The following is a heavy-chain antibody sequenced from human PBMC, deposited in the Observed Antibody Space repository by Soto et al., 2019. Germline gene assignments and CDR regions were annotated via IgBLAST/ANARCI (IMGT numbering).Heavy chain of an antibody. CDR3: ARDPVDTAMVQYYYYGMDV. Sequence: PSQTLSLTCAISGDSVSSNSAAWNWIRQSPSRGLEWLGRIYYRSKWYNDYAVSVKSRITINPDTSKNQFSLQLNSVTPEDTAVYYCARDPVDTAMVQYYYYGMDVWGQGTTVTVSS. CDR1: GDSVSSNSAA. CDR2: IYYRSKWYN. V-gene: IGHV6-1*01. D-gene: IGHD5-18*01. J-gene: IGHJ6*02.